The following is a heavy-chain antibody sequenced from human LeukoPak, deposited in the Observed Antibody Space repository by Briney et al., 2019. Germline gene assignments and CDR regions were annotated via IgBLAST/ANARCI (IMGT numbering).Heavy chain of an antibody. J-gene: IGHJ4*02. D-gene: IGHD2-2*01. CDR3: ARVVAVVVPAAIDY. Sequence: TLSLTCTVSGGSISSGGYYWSWIRQHPGKGLEWIGYIYYSGSTYYNPSLKSRVTISVDTSKNQFSLKLSSVTAADTAVYYCARVVAVVVPAAIDYWGQGTLVTVSS. CDR2: IYYSGST. CDR1: GGSISSGGYY. V-gene: IGHV4-31*03.